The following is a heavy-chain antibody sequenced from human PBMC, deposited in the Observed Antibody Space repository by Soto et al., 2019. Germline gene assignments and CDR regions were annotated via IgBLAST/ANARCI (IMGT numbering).Heavy chain of an antibody. CDR3: ARSPEQLVGVTLYFDY. CDR2: IYYSGST. Sequence: PSETLSLTCTVSGGSISSGGYYWSWIHQHPGKGLEWIGYIYYSGSTYYNPSLKSRVTISVDTSKNQFSLKLSSVTAADTAVYYCARSPEQLVGVTLYFDYWGQGTLVTVSS. V-gene: IGHV4-31*03. CDR1: GGSISSGGYY. J-gene: IGHJ4*02. D-gene: IGHD6-13*01.